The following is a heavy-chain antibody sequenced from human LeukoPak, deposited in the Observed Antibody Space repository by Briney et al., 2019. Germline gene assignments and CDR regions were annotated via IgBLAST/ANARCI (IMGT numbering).Heavy chain of an antibody. D-gene: IGHD6-19*01. V-gene: IGHV3-30-3*01. CDR1: GFTFSSYA. J-gene: IGHJ4*02. Sequence: PGGSLRLSCAASGFTFSSYAMRWVRQAPGKGLEWVAVISYDGSNKYYADSVKGRFTISRDNSKNTLYLQMNSLRAEDTAVYYCARDWGYSSGWQSFDYWGQGTLVTVSS. CDR2: ISYDGSNK. CDR3: ARDWGYSSGWQSFDY.